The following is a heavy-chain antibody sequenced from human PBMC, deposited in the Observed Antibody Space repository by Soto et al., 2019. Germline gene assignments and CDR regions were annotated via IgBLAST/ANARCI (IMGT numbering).Heavy chain of an antibody. CDR1: GFTVSSNY. Sequence: LRLSCAASGFTVSSNYMSWVRQAPGTGLEWVSVIYSGGSTYYADSVKGRFTISRDNSKNTLYLQMNSLRAEDTAVYYCAREDTIFGVVRNHYYMDFWGKGTTVTVSS. CDR3: AREDTIFGVVRNHYYMDF. J-gene: IGHJ6*03. CDR2: IYSGGST. D-gene: IGHD3-3*01. V-gene: IGHV3-66*01.